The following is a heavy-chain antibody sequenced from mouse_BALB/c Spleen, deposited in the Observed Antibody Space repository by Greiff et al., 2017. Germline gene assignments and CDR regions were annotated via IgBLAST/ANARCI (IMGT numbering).Heavy chain of an antibody. J-gene: IGHJ4*01. V-gene: IGHV5-17*02. CDR3: ARLGLRRGCAMDY. D-gene: IGHD2-4*01. CDR2: ISSGSSTI. CDR1: GFTFSSFG. Sequence: EVMLVESGGGLVQPGGSRKLSCAASGFTFSSFGMHWVRQAPEKGLEWVAYISSGSSTIYYADTVKGRFTISRDNPKNTLFLQMTSLRSEDTAMYYCARLGLRRGCAMDYWGQGTSVTVSS.